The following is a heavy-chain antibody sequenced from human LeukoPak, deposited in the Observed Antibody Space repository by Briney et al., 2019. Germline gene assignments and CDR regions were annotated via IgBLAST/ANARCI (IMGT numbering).Heavy chain of an antibody. D-gene: IGHD5-18*01. CDR3: ARVYGRGAMVFYYYYMDV. V-gene: IGHV3-48*01. CDR1: GFTFSNYY. J-gene: IGHJ6*03. CDR2: ISSSSSTI. Sequence: GGSLRLSCAASGFTFSNYYMNWVRQAPGKGLEWVSHISSSSSTIYYADSVKGRFTISRDNAKNSLYLQMNSLRAEDTAVYYCARVYGRGAMVFYYYYMDVWGKGTTVTVSS.